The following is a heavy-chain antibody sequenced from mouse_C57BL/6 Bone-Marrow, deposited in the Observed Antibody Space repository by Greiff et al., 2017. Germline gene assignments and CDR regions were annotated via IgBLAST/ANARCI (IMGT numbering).Heavy chain of an antibody. CDR1: GYTFTSYW. Sequence: VQLQQPGAELVKPGASVKLSCKASGYTFTSYWMHWVKQRPGQGLEWIGMIHPNRGSTNYHEKFKSKATLTVDKSSSTAYMQLSSLTSEDAAVYYCARKDDYEDVWGPGTTLTVSS. CDR3: ARKDDYEDV. CDR2: IHPNRGST. D-gene: IGHD2-4*01. J-gene: IGHJ2*01. V-gene: IGHV1-64*01.